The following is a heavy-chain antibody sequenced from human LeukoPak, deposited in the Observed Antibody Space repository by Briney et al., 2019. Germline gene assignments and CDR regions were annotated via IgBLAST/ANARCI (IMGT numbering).Heavy chain of an antibody. CDR2: INSDWSSR. D-gene: IGHD3-9*01. CDR3: ARVSLYYDILTGDEPYYFDY. V-gene: IGHV3-74*01. Sequence: PGVSLRLSCAASGFTFNSYWMHWVPHAPGKGRVGVSRINSDWSSRSYTDSVKGLYTISRENAKNTLNLQKNRLRAEDTAVYYCARVSLYYDILTGDEPYYFDYWGQGTLVTVSS. CDR1: GFTFNSYW. J-gene: IGHJ4*02.